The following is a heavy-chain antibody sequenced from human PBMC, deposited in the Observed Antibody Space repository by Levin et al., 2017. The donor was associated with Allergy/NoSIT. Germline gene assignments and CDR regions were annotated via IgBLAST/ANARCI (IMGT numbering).Heavy chain of an antibody. V-gene: IGHV3-11*01. Sequence: GGSLRLSCAASGFTFNDYYMSWIRQAPGKGLEWVSYISSSGTTIYYADSVKGRFTISRDNAKKSLYLQMNSLRAEDTAVYYCARDEACPGGVCFPYWYFDLWGRGTLVTVSS. CDR1: GFTFNDYY. D-gene: IGHD2-8*02. J-gene: IGHJ2*01. CDR2: ISSSGTTI. CDR3: ARDEACPGGVCFPYWYFDL.